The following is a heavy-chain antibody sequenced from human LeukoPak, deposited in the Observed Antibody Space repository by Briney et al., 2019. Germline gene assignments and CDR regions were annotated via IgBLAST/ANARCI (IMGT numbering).Heavy chain of an antibody. D-gene: IGHD2-15*01. Sequence: PGGSLRLSCAASGFTFNSYSMNWVRQAPGKGLEWLSSISRSSTYIYYVDSVEGRFTSSRDNAKSSLFLQMNSLRAEDTAVYYCARESMAVGASYFDYRGQGTLVTVSS. CDR1: GFTFNSYS. V-gene: IGHV3-21*01. J-gene: IGHJ4*02. CDR2: ISRSSTYI. CDR3: ARESMAVGASYFDY.